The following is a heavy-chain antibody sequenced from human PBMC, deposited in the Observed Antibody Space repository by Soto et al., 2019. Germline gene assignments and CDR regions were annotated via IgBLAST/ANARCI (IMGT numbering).Heavy chain of an antibody. J-gene: IGHJ3*01. V-gene: IGHV1-18*01. CDR2: INTNNGNT. Sequence: QVQLVQSGAVVKKPGASVKVSCKASGYTFTSYGIGWVRQAPGQGLEWMGWINTNNGNTNSAQRLQGRVTMTADTSTRTGYMELRSLRSDDTAIYYGARDLLGSFDVWGQGTMVTISS. D-gene: IGHD2-15*01. CDR1: GYTFTSYG. CDR3: ARDLLGSFDV.